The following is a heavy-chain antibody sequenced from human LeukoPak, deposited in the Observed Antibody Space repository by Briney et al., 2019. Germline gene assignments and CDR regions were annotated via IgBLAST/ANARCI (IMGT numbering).Heavy chain of an antibody. V-gene: IGHV4-34*01. CDR1: GGSFSGYY. J-gene: IGHJ5*02. Sequence: SETLSLTCAVYGGSFSGYYWSWIRQPPGKGLEWIGEINHSGSTNYNPSLKSRVTISVDTSKNQFSLKLSSVTAADTAVYYCARGRYFQGWFDPWGQGTLVTVSS. CDR2: INHSGST. D-gene: IGHD1-14*01. CDR3: ARGRYFQGWFDP.